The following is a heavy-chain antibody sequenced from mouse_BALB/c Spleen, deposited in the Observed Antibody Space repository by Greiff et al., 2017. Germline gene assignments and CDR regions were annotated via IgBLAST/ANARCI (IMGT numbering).Heavy chain of an antibody. J-gene: IGHJ4*01. D-gene: IGHD1-1*01. V-gene: IGHV5-17*02. Sequence: EVMLVESGGGLVQPGGSRKLSCAASGFTFSSFGMHWVRQAPEKGLEWVAYISSGSSTIYYADTVKGRFTISRDNPKNTLFLQMTSLRSEDTAMYYCARPTVVERHAMDYWGQGTSVTVSA. CDR2: ISSGSSTI. CDR1: GFTFSSFG. CDR3: ARPTVVERHAMDY.